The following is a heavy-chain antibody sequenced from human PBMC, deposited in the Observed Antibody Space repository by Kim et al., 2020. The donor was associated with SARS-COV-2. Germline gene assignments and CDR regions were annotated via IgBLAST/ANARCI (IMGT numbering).Heavy chain of an antibody. CDR2: FDPEDGET. CDR3: ATDQGPRTVVTPPAYYYYGMDV. Sequence: ASVKVSCKVSGYTLTELSMHWVRQAPGKGLEWMGGFDPEDGETIYAQKFQGRVTMTEDTSTDTAYMELSSLRSEDTAVYYCATDQGPRTVVTPPAYYYYGMDVWGQGTTVTVSS. D-gene: IGHD2-15*01. J-gene: IGHJ6*02. V-gene: IGHV1-24*01. CDR1: GYTLTELS.